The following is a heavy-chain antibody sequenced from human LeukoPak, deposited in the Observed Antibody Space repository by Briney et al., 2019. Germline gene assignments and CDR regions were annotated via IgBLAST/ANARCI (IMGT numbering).Heavy chain of an antibody. CDR1: GYTFTGYY. CDR3: ARGECSSTSCYDWFDP. J-gene: IGHJ5*02. V-gene: IGHV1-8*02. D-gene: IGHD2-2*01. Sequence: GASVKVSCKASGYTFTGYYMHWVRQAPGQGLEWMGWMNPNSGNTGYAQKFQGRVTMTRNTSISTAYMELSSLRSEDTAVYYCARGECSSTSCYDWFDPWGQGTLVTVSS. CDR2: MNPNSGNT.